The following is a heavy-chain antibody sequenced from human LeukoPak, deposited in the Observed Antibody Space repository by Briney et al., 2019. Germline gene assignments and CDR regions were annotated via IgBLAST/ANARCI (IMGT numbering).Heavy chain of an antibody. J-gene: IGHJ5*02. V-gene: IGHV3-30*02. CDR1: GFTFSSHG. CDR2: IRYDGSNK. Sequence: PGGSLRLSCAASGFTFSSHGMHWVRQAPGKGLEWVTFIRYDGSNKYYADSVKGRFTISRDNSKNTLYLQMNSLRAADTAVYYCAREVVPQPQSRFDPWGQGTLVTVSS. D-gene: IGHD2-15*01. CDR3: AREVVPQPQSRFDP.